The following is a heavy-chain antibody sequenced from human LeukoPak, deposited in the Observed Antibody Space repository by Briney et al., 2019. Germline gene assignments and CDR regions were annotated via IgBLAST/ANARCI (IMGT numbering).Heavy chain of an antibody. Sequence: GGSLRLSCAASGFTFSSYSMNWVRQAPGKGLEWVSSISSSSSNIYYADSVKGRFTISRDNAKNSLCLQMNSLRVEDTAVYYCARCTTGRTFGSLREIKRSREIDYWGQGTLVTVSS. CDR1: GFTFSSYS. D-gene: IGHD1-1*01. J-gene: IGHJ4*02. CDR3: ARCTTGRTFGSLREIKRSREIDY. CDR2: ISSSSSNI. V-gene: IGHV3-21*01.